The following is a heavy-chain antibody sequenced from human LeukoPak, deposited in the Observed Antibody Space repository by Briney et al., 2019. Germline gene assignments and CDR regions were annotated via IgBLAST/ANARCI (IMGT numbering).Heavy chain of an antibody. J-gene: IGHJ4*02. CDR2: SYPGYSDT. Sequence: VESLKISFKGTGYSFSNYWIGWVHQMPAKDLDWMGSSYPGYSDTKYRPSSQGQVTISADKSLSTAYLQWGSLKGWEPARYYRARQSGSNFNPFDDWGQGIPVTVSS. D-gene: IGHD1-26*01. CDR3: ARQSGSNFNPFDD. V-gene: IGHV5-51*07. CDR1: GYSFSNYW.